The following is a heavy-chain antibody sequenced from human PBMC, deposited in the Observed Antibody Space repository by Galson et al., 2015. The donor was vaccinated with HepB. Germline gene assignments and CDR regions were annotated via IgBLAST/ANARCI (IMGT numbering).Heavy chain of an antibody. CDR2: ISYDGSNK. Sequence: SLRLSCAASGFTFSSYAMHWVRQAPGKGLEWVAVISYDGSNKYYADSVKGRFTISRDNSKNTLYLQMNSLRAEDTAVYYCASDTVVPAANAFDIWGQGTMVTVSS. J-gene: IGHJ3*02. CDR1: GFTFSSYA. CDR3: ASDTVVPAANAFDI. D-gene: IGHD2-2*01. V-gene: IGHV3-30-3*01.